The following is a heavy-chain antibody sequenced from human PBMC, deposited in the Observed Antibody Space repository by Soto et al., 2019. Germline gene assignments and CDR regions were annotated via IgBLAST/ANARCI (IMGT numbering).Heavy chain of an antibody. CDR1: AFTFNNAW. V-gene: IGHV3-15*07. Sequence: EVQLVESGGGLVKPGGSLRLSCAASAFTFNNAWMNWVRQAPGKGLEWVGRIKSKTDGATTDYAAPVKGRFTISRDDSKSTLYLQMNSLKTEDTAGYYCTTGFGDYGFHWGQGTLVTVSS. J-gene: IGHJ4*02. CDR3: TTGFGDYGFH. D-gene: IGHD4-17*01. CDR2: IKSKTDGATT.